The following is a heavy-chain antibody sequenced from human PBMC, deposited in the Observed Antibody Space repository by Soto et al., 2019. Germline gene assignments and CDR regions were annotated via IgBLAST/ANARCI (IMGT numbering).Heavy chain of an antibody. CDR1: GGSISSSSYY. CDR3: ARHRAFGSSWPFDP. CDR2: IYYSGST. Sequence: QLQLQESGPGLVKPSETLSLTCTVSGGSISSSSYYWGWIRQPPGKGLEWIGSIYYSGSTYYNPSLKSRVTISVDTSKNQFSLKLSSVTAADTAVYYCARHRAFGSSWPFDPWGQGTLVTVSS. V-gene: IGHV4-39*01. D-gene: IGHD6-13*01. J-gene: IGHJ5*02.